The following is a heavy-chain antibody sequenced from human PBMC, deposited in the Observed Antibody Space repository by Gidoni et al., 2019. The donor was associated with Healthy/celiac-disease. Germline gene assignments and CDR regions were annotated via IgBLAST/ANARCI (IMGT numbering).Heavy chain of an antibody. Sequence: QVQLVESGGGVVQPGRSLRLSCAASGFTFSSDGMHWVRQAPGKGLEWVAVIWYDGSNKYYADSVKGRFTISRDNSKNTLYLQMNSLRAEDTAVYYCARDPDYYGSGSSFDYWGQGTLVTVSS. CDR2: IWYDGSNK. D-gene: IGHD3-10*01. CDR3: ARDPDYYGSGSSFDY. J-gene: IGHJ4*02. CDR1: GFTFSSDG. V-gene: IGHV3-33*01.